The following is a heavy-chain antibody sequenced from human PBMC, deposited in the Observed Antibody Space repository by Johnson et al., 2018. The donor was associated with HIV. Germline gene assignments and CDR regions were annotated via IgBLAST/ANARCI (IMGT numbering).Heavy chain of an antibody. CDR2: ISSNGGST. CDR1: GFTFSSYA. Sequence: VQLVESGGGLVQPGGSLRLSCAASGFTFSSYAMHWVRQAPGKGLEYVSAISSNGGSTYYANSVKGRFTISRDNSKNTLYLQMNSLRADDTAVYYCAIIPAGNGFDLWGQGTMVTVSS. J-gene: IGHJ3*01. D-gene: IGHD2-2*01. V-gene: IGHV3-64*01. CDR3: AIIPAGNGFDL.